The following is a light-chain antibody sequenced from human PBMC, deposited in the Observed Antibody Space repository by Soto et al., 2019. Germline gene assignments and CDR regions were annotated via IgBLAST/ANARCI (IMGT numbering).Light chain of an antibody. Sequence: AIQLTQSPSSLSASVGDRVTITCRASQGISTALAWYQQKPGQTPKLLLYDASSLEGGVPTRFSGRGSETDSAVCFTNVQPEDFATYYCQQFSHYLRTFGQGTKV. CDR2: DAS. CDR1: QGISTA. J-gene: IGKJ1*01. V-gene: IGKV1D-13*01. CDR3: QQFSHYLRT.